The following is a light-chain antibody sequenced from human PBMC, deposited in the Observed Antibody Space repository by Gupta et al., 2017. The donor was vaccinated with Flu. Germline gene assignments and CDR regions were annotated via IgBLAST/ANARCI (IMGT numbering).Light chain of an antibody. CDR1: SYDVGAYNY. CDR2: EVS. CDR3: GSFASTSTYV. Sequence: QSGLTQPASVSGSPGQSITISCPGTSYDVGAYNYVSWYQHHPGKAPKLLIYEVSDRPSGVSNRFSGSKSGNTASLTISGLQTEDEADYYCGSFASTSTYVFGTGTKVTVL. V-gene: IGLV2-14*01. J-gene: IGLJ1*01.